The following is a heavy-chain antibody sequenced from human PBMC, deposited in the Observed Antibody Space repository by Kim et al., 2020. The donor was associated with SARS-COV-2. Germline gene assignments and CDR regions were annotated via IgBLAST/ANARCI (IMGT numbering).Heavy chain of an antibody. CDR2: ISTSSSTI. V-gene: IGHV3-48*04. D-gene: IGHD1-1*01. CDR3: VRVMTSTPWTYGMDV. J-gene: IGHJ6*02. CDR1: GFTFSSYS. Sequence: GGSLRLSCAASGFTFSSYSMNCVRQAPGKGLEWVSYISTSSSTIHYADSVKGRFTISRDNAKNSLDLQVNSLRAEDTAVYYCVRVMTSTPWTYGMDVWGQGTTVTVSS.